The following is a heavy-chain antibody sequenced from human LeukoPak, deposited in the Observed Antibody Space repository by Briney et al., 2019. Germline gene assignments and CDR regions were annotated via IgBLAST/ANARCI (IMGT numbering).Heavy chain of an antibody. Sequence: ASVKVSCKASGYTFTNYGISWVRQAPGQGLEWMEWISPYNGNTNYAQKIQGRVTMTTDTSTSTAYMELTSLTSDDTAVYYCARDHGVAVAGIWGYWGQGTLVTVSS. CDR3: ARDHGVAVAGIWGY. V-gene: IGHV1-18*01. CDR2: ISPYNGNT. J-gene: IGHJ4*02. D-gene: IGHD6-19*01. CDR1: GYTFTNYG.